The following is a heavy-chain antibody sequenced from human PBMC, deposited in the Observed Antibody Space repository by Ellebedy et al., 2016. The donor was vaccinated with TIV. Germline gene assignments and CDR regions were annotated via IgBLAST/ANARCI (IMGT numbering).Heavy chain of an antibody. V-gene: IGHV3-21*01. D-gene: IGHD3-10*01. Sequence: GESLKISCAVSGFPFSSYNMNWIRQAPGKGLEWVSAVNSVSTSMFYADSVKGRFTVSRDNAKNSLSLQMDSLRAEDTAVYYCATDRGEGGLPSFFDSWGQGTLVTVST. CDR1: GFPFSSYN. CDR3: ATDRGEGGLPSFFDS. J-gene: IGHJ4*02. CDR2: VNSVSTSM.